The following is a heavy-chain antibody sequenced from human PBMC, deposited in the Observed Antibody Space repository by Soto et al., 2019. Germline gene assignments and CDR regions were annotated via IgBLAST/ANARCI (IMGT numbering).Heavy chain of an antibody. CDR3: ARDCGGDCPLLSFYGMDV. V-gene: IGHV1-18*04. CDR1: GYTFTSYG. J-gene: IGHJ6*02. CDR2: ISAYNGNT. Sequence: QVQLVQSGAEVKTPGASVKVSCKASGYTFTSYGISWVRQAPGQGLEWMGWISAYNGNTNYAQKLQGRVTMTTDTSTSTAYMELRSLRSDDTAVYYCARDCGGDCPLLSFYGMDVWGQGTTVTVSS. D-gene: IGHD2-21*02.